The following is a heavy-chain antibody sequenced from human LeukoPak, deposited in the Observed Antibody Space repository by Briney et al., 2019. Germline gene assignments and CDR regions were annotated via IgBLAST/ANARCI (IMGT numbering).Heavy chain of an antibody. CDR3: AKVPGDDYAYYFDY. CDR1: GYTFTSYG. D-gene: IGHD4-17*01. Sequence: ASVKVSCKASGYTFTSYGISWVRQAPGQGLEWMGWISAYNGNTNYAQKLQGRVTMTTDTSTSTAYMELRSLRSDDTAVYYCAKVPGDDYAYYFDYWGQGTLVTVSS. J-gene: IGHJ4*02. V-gene: IGHV1-18*01. CDR2: ISAYNGNT.